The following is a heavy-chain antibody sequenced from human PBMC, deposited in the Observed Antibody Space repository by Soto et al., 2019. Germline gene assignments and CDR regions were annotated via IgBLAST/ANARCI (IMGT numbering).Heavy chain of an antibody. J-gene: IGHJ5*02. CDR3: ARIGTLLGIVTTNWFDP. V-gene: IGHV4-30-4*01. D-gene: IGHD1-26*01. Sequence: QVHLQESGPGLLKPSETLSLTCTVSGASIITDDYYWSWIRQPPGEGLEWIGYMTYSGSTYYNPSLNGRVTTEHDRSNNQITLHPCSATAADTASYYCARIGTLLGIVTTNWFDPWGHGNLVTVSS. CDR2: MTYSGST. CDR1: GASIITDDYY.